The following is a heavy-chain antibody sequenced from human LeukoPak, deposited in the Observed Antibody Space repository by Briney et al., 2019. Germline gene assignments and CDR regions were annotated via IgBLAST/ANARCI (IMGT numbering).Heavy chain of an antibody. CDR1: GGTFSSYA. CDR2: IIPILGIA. Sequence: GASVKVSCKASGGTFSSYAISWVRQAPGQGLEWMGRIIPILGIANYAQKFQGRVTITADESTSTAYMELSSLRSEDTAVYYCARSHYYDSSGQTGAFDIWGQGTMVTVSS. V-gene: IGHV1-69*04. CDR3: ARSHYYDSSGQTGAFDI. D-gene: IGHD3-22*01. J-gene: IGHJ3*02.